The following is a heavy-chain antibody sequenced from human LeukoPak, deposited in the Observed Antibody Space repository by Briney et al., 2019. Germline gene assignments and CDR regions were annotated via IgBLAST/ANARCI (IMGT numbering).Heavy chain of an antibody. CDR2: IKSKTDGGTT. CDR1: GFTFSNAW. CDR3: TTALEMATSYYFDY. D-gene: IGHD5-24*01. J-gene: IGHJ4*02. Sequence: GGSLRLSCAASGFTFSNAWMSWVRQAPGKGLEWVGRIKSKTDGGTTDYAAPVKGRFTISRDDSKNTLYLQMNSLKTEDTAVYYCTTALEMATSYYFDYWGQGTLVTVSS. V-gene: IGHV3-15*01.